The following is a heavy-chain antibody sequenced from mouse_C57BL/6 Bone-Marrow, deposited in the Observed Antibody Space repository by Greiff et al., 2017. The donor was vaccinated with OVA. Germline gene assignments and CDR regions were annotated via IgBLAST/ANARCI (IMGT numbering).Heavy chain of an antibody. CDR1: GYTFTSYW. V-gene: IGHV1-61*01. D-gene: IGHD1-1*01. CDR3: ARRPNYYGSSYWFAY. CDR2: IYPSDSET. Sequence: VQLQQPGAELVRPGSSVKLSCKASGYTFTSYWMDWVKQRPGQGLEWIGNIYPSDSETHYNQKFKDKATLTVDKSSSTAYMQLSSLTSEDSAVYYCARRPNYYGSSYWFAYWGQGTLVTVSA. J-gene: IGHJ3*01.